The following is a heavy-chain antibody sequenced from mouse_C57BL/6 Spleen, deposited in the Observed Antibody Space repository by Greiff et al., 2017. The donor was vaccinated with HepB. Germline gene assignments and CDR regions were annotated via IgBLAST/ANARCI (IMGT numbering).Heavy chain of an antibody. CDR3: ARSGGYSNYYFDY. V-gene: IGHV1-76*01. J-gene: IGHJ2*01. CDR1: GYTFTDYY. D-gene: IGHD2-5*01. Sequence: QVQLKESGAELVRPGASVKLSCKASGYTFTDYYINWVKQRPGQGLEWIARIYPGSGNTYYNEKFKGKATLTAEKSSSTAYMQLSSLTSEDSAVYFCARSGGYSNYYFDYWGQGTTLTVSS. CDR2: IYPGSGNT.